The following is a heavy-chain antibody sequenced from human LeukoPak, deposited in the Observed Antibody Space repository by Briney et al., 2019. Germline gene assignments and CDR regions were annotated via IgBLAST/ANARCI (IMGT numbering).Heavy chain of an antibody. CDR2: IDSDGSRT. V-gene: IGHV3-74*01. CDR3: ARVFGYNYGYYFDY. J-gene: IGHJ4*02. D-gene: IGHD5-18*01. Sequence: WGSLTLTFAAPGFAFSTYWMHLFRQAPVKELAYISRIDSDGSRTSYADSVKGRFTISRDNAKNTLYLQMNSLRAEDTAVYYCARVFGYNYGYYFDYWGQGTQVTVSS. CDR1: GFAFSTYW.